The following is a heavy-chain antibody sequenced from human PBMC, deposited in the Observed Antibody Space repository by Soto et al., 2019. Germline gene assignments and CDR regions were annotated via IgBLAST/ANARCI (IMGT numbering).Heavy chain of an antibody. V-gene: IGHV3-30-3*01. CDR1: EFTFRIFA. D-gene: IGHD1-26*01. CDR3: ARGDREDIEEVVGVRPGEYSMDV. J-gene: IGHJ6*02. Sequence: QVHLVESGGGVVQPGSSLRLSCAASEFTFRIFAMHWLCQSPGKGLEWVAVISYDGSRKADSVKGRFTVSRDNSWNTQYLQMNSLRAEDTAIYYCARGDREDIEEVVGVRPGEYSMDVWGQGTTVTVSS. CDR2: ISYDGSRK.